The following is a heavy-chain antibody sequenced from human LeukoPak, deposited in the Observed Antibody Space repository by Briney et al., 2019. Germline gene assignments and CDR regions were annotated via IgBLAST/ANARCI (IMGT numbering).Heavy chain of an antibody. D-gene: IGHD4-17*01. CDR2: MFHSGDT. Sequence: SETLSLTCTVSGYSISSGSYWGWIRQPPGKGLEWIGNMFHSGDTYHNPSLKSRVTMSADTSKNQFSLNLTSVTAADTAVYYCAKVGAYGDYARHDYWGQGTLVTVSS. CDR1: GYSISSGSY. CDR3: AKVGAYGDYARHDY. J-gene: IGHJ4*02. V-gene: IGHV4-38-2*02.